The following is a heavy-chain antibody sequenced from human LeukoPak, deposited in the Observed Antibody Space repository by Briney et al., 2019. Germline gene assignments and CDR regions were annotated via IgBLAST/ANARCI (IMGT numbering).Heavy chain of an antibody. CDR3: ARRIGQLDYFWYFDL. J-gene: IGHJ2*01. CDR2: MNPNSGNT. CDR1: GYTFTSYD. Sequence: ASVKVSCKASGYTFTSYDINWVRQATGQGLEWMGWMNPNSGNTGYAQKFQGRVTMTRNTSISTAYMELSGLRSEDTAVYYCARRIGQLDYFWYFDLWGRGTLVTVSS. D-gene: IGHD6-6*01. V-gene: IGHV1-8*01.